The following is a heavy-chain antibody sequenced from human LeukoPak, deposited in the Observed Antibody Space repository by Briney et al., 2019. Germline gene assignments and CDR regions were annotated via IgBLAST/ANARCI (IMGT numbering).Heavy chain of an antibody. CDR1: GGSISSGDYY. D-gene: IGHD6-13*01. V-gene: IGHV4-30-4*08. Sequence: SQTLSLTCTVSGGSISSGDYYWSWIRQPPGKGLEWIGYIYYTGSANYNPSLKSRITISVDTSKNQFSLKLSSVTAADTAVYYCVRQGYTPLLKEYFFDYWGQGTLVTVSS. CDR2: IYYTGSA. J-gene: IGHJ4*02. CDR3: VRQGYTPLLKEYFFDY.